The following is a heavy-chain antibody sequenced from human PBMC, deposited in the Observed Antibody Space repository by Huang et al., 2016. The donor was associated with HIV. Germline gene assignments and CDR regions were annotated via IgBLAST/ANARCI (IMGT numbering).Heavy chain of an antibody. Sequence: QVQLQESGPGLVKPSETLSLTCTVSGGSLTSCYWTWFRHPPEGGLEWIGYTYYISHSGATTYSPSLKRRVTLSVATSKNQFSLRVSSVTASDTAVYYCASGNYYDRRGDEPAFDSWGQGILVTVSS. CDR3: ASGNYYDRRGDEPAFDS. CDR2: TYYISHSGAT. V-gene: IGHV4-59*01. CDR1: GGSLTSCY. J-gene: IGHJ4*02. D-gene: IGHD3-22*01.